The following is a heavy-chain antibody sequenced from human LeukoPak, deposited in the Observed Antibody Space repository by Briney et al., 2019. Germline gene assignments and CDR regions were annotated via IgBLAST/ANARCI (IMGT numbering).Heavy chain of an antibody. J-gene: IGHJ4*02. CDR3: ATYRPVLLPFEC. CDR2: ISSTSSTI. V-gene: IGHV3-48*01. Sequence: PGGSLRLSCATSGFTFSSHSVNWVRQAPGKGLEWVSYISSTSSTIYYTDSVKGRFTISRDNAKNSVYLQMSSLRVEDTAVYYCATYRPVLLPFECWGQGTLVTVSS. D-gene: IGHD2-8*02. CDR1: GFTFSSHS.